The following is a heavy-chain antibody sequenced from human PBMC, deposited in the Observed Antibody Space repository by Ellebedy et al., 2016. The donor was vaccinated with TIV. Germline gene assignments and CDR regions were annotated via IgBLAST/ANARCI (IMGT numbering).Heavy chain of an antibody. CDR1: GFTFSSYS. D-gene: IGHD3-10*01. V-gene: IGHV3-48*02. Sequence: GESLKISXAASGFTFSSYSMNWVRQAPGKGLEWVSYISSSSSTIYYADSVKGRFTISRDNAKNSLYLQMNSLRDEDTAVYYCARDRLQFGKGGFDYWGQGTLVTVSS. CDR2: ISSSSSTI. CDR3: ARDRLQFGKGGFDY. J-gene: IGHJ4*02.